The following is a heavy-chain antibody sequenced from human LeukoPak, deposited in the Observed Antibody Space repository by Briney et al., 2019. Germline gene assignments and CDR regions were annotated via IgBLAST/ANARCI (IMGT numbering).Heavy chain of an antibody. CDR2: INSDGTST. CDR1: GFNFKIYW. Sequence: GGSLRLSCEASGFNFKIYWMHWVRQAPGKGLVWASRINSDGTSTNYADSVQGRFTISRDNAKNTLYLQMNSLRAEDTAVYYCLRDQGFYYFDYWGQGTVAAVSS. J-gene: IGHJ4*02. CDR3: LRDQGFYYFDY. V-gene: IGHV3-74*01.